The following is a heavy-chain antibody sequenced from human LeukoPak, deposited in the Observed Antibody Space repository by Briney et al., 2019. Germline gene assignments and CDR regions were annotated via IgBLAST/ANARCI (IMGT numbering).Heavy chain of an antibody. CDR2: TYYRSKWHH. V-gene: IGHV6-1*01. D-gene: IGHD1-26*01. CDR1: GDSVSNNSAA. J-gene: IGHJ5*02. CDR3: ARGDAYSDWFDP. Sequence: SQTLSLTCAISGDSVSNNSAAWNWIRQSPSRGLEWLGRTYYRSKWHHDYAVSVRSRITINPDTSKNQFSLQVNSVTVEDTAVYYCARGDAYSDWFDPWGQGSLVTVSS.